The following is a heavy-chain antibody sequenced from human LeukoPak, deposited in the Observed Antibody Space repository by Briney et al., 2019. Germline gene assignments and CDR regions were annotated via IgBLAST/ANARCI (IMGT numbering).Heavy chain of an antibody. CDR2: VDPEDGET. CDR3: ARGFRQVVRGVYSLWFDP. CDR1: GYTFTDYY. Sequence: GASVKVSCKASGYTFTDYYMHWVQQAPGKGLEWMGRVDPEDGETIYAEKFQGRVTITADTSTDKAYMELSSLRSEDTAVYYCARGFRQVVRGVYSLWFDPWGQGTLVTVSS. J-gene: IGHJ5*02. D-gene: IGHD3-10*01. V-gene: IGHV1-69-2*01.